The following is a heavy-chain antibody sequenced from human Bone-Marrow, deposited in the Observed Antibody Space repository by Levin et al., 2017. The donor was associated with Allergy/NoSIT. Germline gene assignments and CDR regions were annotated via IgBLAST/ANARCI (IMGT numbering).Heavy chain of an antibody. J-gene: IGHJ5*02. CDR1: GYTFIGYY. D-gene: IGHD1-14*01. Sequence: ASVKVSCKASGYTFIGYYMHWVRQAPGQGLEWMGWINPDNGGTHSAEKFQGRVTMTRDTSINAVFLDLNSLTSDDTAVYFCARGVGRTGLQVRFHCWFDAWGQGALVTVSS. CDR3: ARGVGRTGLQVRFHCWFDA. V-gene: IGHV1-2*02. CDR2: INPDNGGT.